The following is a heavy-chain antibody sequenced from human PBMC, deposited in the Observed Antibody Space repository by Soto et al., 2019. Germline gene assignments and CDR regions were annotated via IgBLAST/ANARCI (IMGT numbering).Heavy chain of an antibody. V-gene: IGHV5-10-1*01. J-gene: IGHJ6*02. CDR2: IDPSDSYT. CDR1: GYSFTSYW. CDR3: ARPLNHKGPYYHYGMDV. Sequence: GESLKIYCKGSGYSFTSYWISWVRQMPGKCLEWMGRIDPSDSYTNYSPSFQGHVTISADKSIGTAYLQWSSLKASDTAMYYCARPLNHKGPYYHYGMDVWGQGTTVTVSS.